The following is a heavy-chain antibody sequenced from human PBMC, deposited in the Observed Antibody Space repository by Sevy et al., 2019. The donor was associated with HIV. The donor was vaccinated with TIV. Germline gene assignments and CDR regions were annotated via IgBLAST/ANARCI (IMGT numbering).Heavy chain of an antibody. CDR3: ARDYCSTTSCFYYYGMDV. CDR1: GFTVSSNY. D-gene: IGHD2-2*01. Sequence: GGSLRLSCAASGFTVSSNYMSWVRQAPGKGLEWVSVVYSGSTRYYADSVKGRFTISRDNSKNTLYLQMNSLRAEDTAVNYCARDYCSTTSCFYYYGMDVWGQGTTVTVSS. J-gene: IGHJ6*02. V-gene: IGHV3-53*01. CDR2: VYSGSTR.